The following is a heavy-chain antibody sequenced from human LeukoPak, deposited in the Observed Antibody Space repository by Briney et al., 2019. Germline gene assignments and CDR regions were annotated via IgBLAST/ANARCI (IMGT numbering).Heavy chain of an antibody. D-gene: IGHD2-2*01. CDR3: AKGASTSCYFQGK. J-gene: IGHJ4*02. V-gene: IGHV3-30*04. CDR1: GFTFSSYA. CDR2: ISYDGSNK. Sequence: PGGSLRLSCAASGFTFSSYAMHWVRQAPGKGLEWVAVISYDGSNKYYADSVKGRFTISRDNSKNTLYLQMNSLRAEDTAVYYCAKGASTSCYFQGKWGQGTLVTVSS.